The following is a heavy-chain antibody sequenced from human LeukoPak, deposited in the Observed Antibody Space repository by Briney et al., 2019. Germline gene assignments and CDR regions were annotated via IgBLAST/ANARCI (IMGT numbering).Heavy chain of an antibody. J-gene: IGHJ4*02. Sequence: SETLSLTCTVSGGSISGFYWSWIRQPPRKGLEWIGYMDKSGSTTYNPSLKSRVAISVDTSKNQFSLKLSPVTAADTAVYYCARDYSKGGGFDFWGQGTLVTVSS. D-gene: IGHD4-11*01. CDR2: MDKSGST. CDR3: ARDYSKGGGFDF. CDR1: GGSISGFY. V-gene: IGHV4-59*01.